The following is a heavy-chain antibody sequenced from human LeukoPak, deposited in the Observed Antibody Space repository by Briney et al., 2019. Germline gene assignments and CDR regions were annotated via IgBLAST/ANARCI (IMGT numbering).Heavy chain of an antibody. Sequence: ASVKLSCKTSGYTFSTYDINWLRQAAGQGLEWMGWMNPNSANTGFAQKFQGRAAITRDTSTATAYLELSSLTSEDTAVYYCARAIRYQLLSDYWGQGTLVTVSS. V-gene: IGHV1-8*03. J-gene: IGHJ4*02. CDR1: GYTFSTYD. CDR3: ARAIRYQLLSDY. D-gene: IGHD2-2*01. CDR2: MNPNSANT.